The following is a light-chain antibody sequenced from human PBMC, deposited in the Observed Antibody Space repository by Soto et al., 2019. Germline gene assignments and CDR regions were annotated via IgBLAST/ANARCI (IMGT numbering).Light chain of an antibody. J-gene: IGLJ1*01. CDR3: GADHGSGSNFAFYV. CDR2: VGTGGIVG. CDR1: SGYNNYK. V-gene: IGLV9-49*01. Sequence: QLVLTQPPSASASLGASVTLTCTLSSGYNNYKVDWYQQRPGKGPRFVMRVGTGGIVGSKGDGIPDRFSVLGSGLNRYLTIKNIQEDDESDYHCGADHGSGSNFAFYVFGTGTKLTVL.